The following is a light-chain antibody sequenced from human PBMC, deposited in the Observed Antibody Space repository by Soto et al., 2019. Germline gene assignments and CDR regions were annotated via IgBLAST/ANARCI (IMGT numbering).Light chain of an antibody. CDR3: QQSSSSPPIT. Sequence: DIQLTQSPSSLSAALGDSVSISCRASQNIDNSLHWYRQKSGEVPEVLIYAASTLRDGVSSRISGSGYGTEFTLTISHLRPDYFATYYCQQSSSSPPITCGQGPRLDI. J-gene: IGKJ5*01. CDR1: QNIDNS. CDR2: AAS. V-gene: IGKV1-39*01.